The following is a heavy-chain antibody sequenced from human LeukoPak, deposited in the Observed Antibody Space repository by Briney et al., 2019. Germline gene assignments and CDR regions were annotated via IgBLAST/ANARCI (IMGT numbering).Heavy chain of an antibody. D-gene: IGHD3-22*01. CDR2: ISSSSSYI. CDR3: ASSSYDSSGYYPS. V-gene: IGHV3-21*01. Sequence: PGGSLRLSCAASGFTFSGYSMNWVRQAPGKGLEWVSSISSSSSYIYYADSVKGRFTISRDNAKNSLYLKMNSLRAEDTAVYYCASSSYDSSGYYPSWGQGTLVTVSS. CDR1: GFTFSGYS. J-gene: IGHJ5*02.